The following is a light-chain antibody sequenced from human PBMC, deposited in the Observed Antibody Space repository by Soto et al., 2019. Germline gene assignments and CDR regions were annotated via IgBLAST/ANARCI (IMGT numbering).Light chain of an antibody. CDR3: QQYYSYPRT. CDR1: QSISTR. Sequence: DIQMTQSPSTLSASVGEGVSITCRASQSISTRLAWYQQKPGKAPKLLIYAASTLQSGVPSRFSGSGSGTDFTLTISCLQSEDFATYYCQQYYSYPRTFGQGTKVDI. J-gene: IGKJ1*01. V-gene: IGKV1-5*01. CDR2: AAS.